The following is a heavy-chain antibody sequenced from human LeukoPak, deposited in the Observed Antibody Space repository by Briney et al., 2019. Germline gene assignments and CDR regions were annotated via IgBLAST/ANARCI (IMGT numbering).Heavy chain of an antibody. D-gene: IGHD3-10*02. CDR3: AELGITMIGGV. CDR2: ISSSGSTI. Sequence: GGSLRLSCAASGFTFSSYEMNWVRHAPGKGREWVSYISSSGSTIYYTDSVKGRFTNSRDNAKNSLYLQMNSLRAEDTAVYYCAELGITMIGGVWGKGTTVTISS. V-gene: IGHV3-48*03. CDR1: GFTFSSYE. J-gene: IGHJ6*04.